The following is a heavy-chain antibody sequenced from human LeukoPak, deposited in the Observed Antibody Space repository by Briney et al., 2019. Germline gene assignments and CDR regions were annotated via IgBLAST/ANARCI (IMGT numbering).Heavy chain of an antibody. D-gene: IGHD3-10*02. J-gene: IGHJ6*04. CDR3: AELGITMIGGV. CDR2: ISSSGSTI. CDR1: GFTFSSYD. Sequence: GGSLRLSCAASGFTFSSYDMSWVRQAPGKGLEWVSYISSSGSTIYYADSVKGRFTISRDNAKNSLYLQMNSLRAEDTAVYYCAELGITMIGGVWGKGTTVTISS. V-gene: IGHV3-48*03.